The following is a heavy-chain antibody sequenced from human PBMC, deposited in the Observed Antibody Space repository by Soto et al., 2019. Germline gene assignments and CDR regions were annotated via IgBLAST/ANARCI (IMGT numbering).Heavy chain of an antibody. CDR3: ARDQGEYCSSTSCPSSYDYYGMDV. D-gene: IGHD2-2*01. Sequence: QVQLVQSGAEVKKPGSSVKVSCKASGGTFSSYAISWVRQAPGQGLEWMGGIIPIFGTANYAQKFQGRVTITADDSTSTAYMELSSLRSEDTAVYYCARDQGEYCSSTSCPSSYDYYGMDVWGQGTTVTVSS. J-gene: IGHJ6*02. CDR2: IIPIFGTA. CDR1: GGTFSSYA. V-gene: IGHV1-69*01.